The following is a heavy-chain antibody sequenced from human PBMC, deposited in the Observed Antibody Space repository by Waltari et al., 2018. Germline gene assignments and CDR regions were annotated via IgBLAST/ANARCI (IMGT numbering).Heavy chain of an antibody. CDR2: INHSGST. V-gene: IGHV4-34*01. J-gene: IGHJ4*02. D-gene: IGHD6-6*01. CDR1: GGSFSGYY. CDR3: ARGGIRGAARRIDY. Sequence: QVQLQQWGAGLLKPSETLSFTCAVYGGSFSGYYWSWIRQPPGKGLEWIGEINHSGSTNYNPSLKSRVTISVDTSKNQFSLKLSSVTAADTAVYYCARGGIRGAARRIDYWGQGTLVTVSS.